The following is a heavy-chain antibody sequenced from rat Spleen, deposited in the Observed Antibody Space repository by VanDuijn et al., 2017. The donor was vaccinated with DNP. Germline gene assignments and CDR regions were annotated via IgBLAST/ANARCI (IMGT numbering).Heavy chain of an antibody. CDR2: ITTSGDST. CDR3: ARGSTSIYWYFDF. D-gene: IGHD3-1*01. Sequence: EVQLVESGGGLVQPGRSMKLSCAVSGFTFNNYWMTWIRQVPGKGLEWVASITTSGDSTYSPDSVKGRFTISRDNAKSSLYLQMNSLKSEDTATYYCARGSTSIYWYFDFWGPGTMVTVSS. CDR1: GFTFNNYW. J-gene: IGHJ1*01. V-gene: IGHV5-31*01.